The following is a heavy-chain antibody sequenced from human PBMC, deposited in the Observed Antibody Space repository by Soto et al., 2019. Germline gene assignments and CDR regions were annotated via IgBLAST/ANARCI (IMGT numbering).Heavy chain of an antibody. V-gene: IGHV2-5*02. CDR2: IYWDDDK. D-gene: IGHD3-10*01. CDR3: AHHPYYGLAPYSFDY. Sequence: QITLKESGPTLVKPTQPLTLTCTFSGFSLSTSGVGVGWIRQPPGKALEWLAVIYWDDDKRSSSSLKSRLTITKDTSKNQVVLTMSNMDPVDTATYYCAHHPYYGLAPYSFDYWGQGILVTVSS. CDR1: GFSLSTSGVG. J-gene: IGHJ4*02.